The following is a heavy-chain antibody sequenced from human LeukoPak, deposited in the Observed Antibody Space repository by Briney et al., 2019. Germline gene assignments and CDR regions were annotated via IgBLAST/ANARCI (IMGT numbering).Heavy chain of an antibody. CDR1: GGSISDGVYY. V-gene: IGHV4-30-4*01. D-gene: IGHD2-21*02. CDR2: IYYSENT. J-gene: IGHJ5*02. Sequence: SETLSLTCTVSGGSISDGVYYWNWIRQSPGKGLEWIGYIYYSENTYYNPSLKSRVTISIDTSKNQFFLKVTSVTAADTATYFCAREKAAYCTGDCHSFDRWGQGILVTVSS. CDR3: AREKAAYCTGDCHSFDR.